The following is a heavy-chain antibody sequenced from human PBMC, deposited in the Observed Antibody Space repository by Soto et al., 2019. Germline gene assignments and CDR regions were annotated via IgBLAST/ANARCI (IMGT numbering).Heavy chain of an antibody. V-gene: IGHV1-46*01. D-gene: IGHD6-19*01. CDR2: INPNGGST. CDR1: GYTFTSYY. J-gene: IGHJ4*02. CDR3: ARDLIAVARDKNFDY. Sequence: ASVKVSCKASGYTFTSYYMHWVRQAPGQGLEWMGIINPNGGSTSYAQKFQGRITITRDTSTSTVYMALISLRSEDTAVYFCARDLIAVARDKNFDYWGQGTLVTVSS.